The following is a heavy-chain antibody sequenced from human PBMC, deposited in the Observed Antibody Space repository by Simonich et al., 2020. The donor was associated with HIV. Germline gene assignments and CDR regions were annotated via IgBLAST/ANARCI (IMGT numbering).Heavy chain of an antibody. D-gene: IGHD4-17*01. CDR2: NNHSGST. CDR3: ARRHPTTVTTPYFDY. CDR1: GGSFSGYY. J-gene: IGHJ4*02. V-gene: IGHV4-34*01. Sequence: QVQLQQWGAGLLKPSETLSLTCAVYGGSFSGYYWTWIRQPPGKGLEWIGENNHSGSTNYNPSLKCRVTISVDTSKNQFSLKLSSVTAADTAVYYCARRHPTTVTTPYFDYWGQGTLVTVSS.